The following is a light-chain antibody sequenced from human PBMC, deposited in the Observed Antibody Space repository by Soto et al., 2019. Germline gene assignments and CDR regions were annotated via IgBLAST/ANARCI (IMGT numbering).Light chain of an antibody. CDR2: AAS. Sequence: DIQMTQSPSSLSASVGDRVTITCRASQGTSHNLGWFQQKPGKSPKRLIYAASSLQTGVPSRFSGSGFGTEFTLTISNLQPEDSATYYCLQHNSYPRTFGQGTKVEIK. CDR3: LQHNSYPRT. V-gene: IGKV1-17*02. CDR1: QGTSHN. J-gene: IGKJ1*01.